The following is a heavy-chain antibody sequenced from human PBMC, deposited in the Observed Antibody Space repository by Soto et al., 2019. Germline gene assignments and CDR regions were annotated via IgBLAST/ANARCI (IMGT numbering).Heavy chain of an antibody. CDR2: ISSSSTTK. CDR1: GFTFNSYS. D-gene: IGHD3-3*01. J-gene: IGHJ6*02. Sequence: PGGSLRLSCAASGFTFNSYSMNWVRQAPGKGLEWVSYISSSSTTKYYTDSVKGRFTISRDNAKNSLYLQMNSLRAEDTAVYYCARAPSVLSIFVVPCGPPNYRLDVRAQGTTVTVSS. V-gene: IGHV3-48*01. CDR3: ARAPSVLSIFVVPCGPPNYRLDV.